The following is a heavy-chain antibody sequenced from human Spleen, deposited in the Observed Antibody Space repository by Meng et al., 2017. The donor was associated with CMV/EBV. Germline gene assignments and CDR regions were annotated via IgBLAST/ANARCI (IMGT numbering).Heavy chain of an antibody. CDR1: GFTFSSYE. J-gene: IGHJ3*02. CDR3: AREGTAAADNDAFDI. CDR2: ISSSGSTI. Sequence: GESLKISCAASGFTFSSYEMNWVRQAPGKGLEWVSYISSSGSTIYYADSVKGRFTISRDNAKNSLYLQMNSLRAEDTAVYYCAREGTAAADNDAFDIWGQGTMVTVSS. D-gene: IGHD6-13*01. V-gene: IGHV3-48*03.